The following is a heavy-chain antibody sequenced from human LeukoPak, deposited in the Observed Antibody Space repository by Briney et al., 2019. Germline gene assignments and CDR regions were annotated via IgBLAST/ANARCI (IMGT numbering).Heavy chain of an antibody. J-gene: IGHJ2*01. D-gene: IGHD3-10*01. Sequence: KSSETLSLTCTVSGGSISSGGYYWSWIRQHPGKGLEWIGYIYYSGSTYYNPSLKSRVTISVDTSKNQFSLKLSSVTAADTAVYYCASSEGSGRYFDLWGRGTLVTVSS. V-gene: IGHV4-31*03. CDR1: GGSISSGGYY. CDR3: ASSEGSGRYFDL. CDR2: IYYSGST.